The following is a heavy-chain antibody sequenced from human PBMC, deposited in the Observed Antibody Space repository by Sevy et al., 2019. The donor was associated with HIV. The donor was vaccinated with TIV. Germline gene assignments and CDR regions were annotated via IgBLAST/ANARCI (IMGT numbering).Heavy chain of an antibody. CDR3: VKDSIFYDSSSGYRPFYYYGMDV. Sequence: GGSLRLSCSASGFTISGGALHWVRQAPGKGLEYVSVISSSGSGTYYAESLKGRFTISRDNSKNTLYLQMRSLRTEDTTVYYCVKDSIFYDSSSGYRPFYYYGMDVWGQGTSVTVSS. CDR1: GFTISGGA. D-gene: IGHD3-3*01. CDR2: ISSSGSGT. J-gene: IGHJ6*02. V-gene: IGHV3-64D*09.